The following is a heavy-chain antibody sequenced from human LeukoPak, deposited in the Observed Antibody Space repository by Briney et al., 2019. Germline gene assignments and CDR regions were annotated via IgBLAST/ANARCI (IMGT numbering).Heavy chain of an antibody. Sequence: ASVKISCKASGYTFTDYYMHWVQQAPGKGLEWMGLVDPEDGETIYAQKLQGRVTITADTSTDTAYMELSSLRSEDTAVYYCASTTNRARYLDYWGQGTLVTVSS. CDR2: VDPEDGET. CDR1: GYTFTDYY. J-gene: IGHJ4*02. D-gene: IGHD2-8*01. V-gene: IGHV1-69-2*01. CDR3: ASTTNRARYLDY.